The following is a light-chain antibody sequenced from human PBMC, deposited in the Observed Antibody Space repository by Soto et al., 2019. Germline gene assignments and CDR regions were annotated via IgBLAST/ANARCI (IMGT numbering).Light chain of an antibody. CDR3: QQYDTYPRT. Sequence: EIVLTQSPGTLSLSPGERATLSCRASQSVSSNYLAWYQQKRGQAPRLLIYGASSRATGIPTRFSGSGSGTDVTLTISRLEPEDFAVYYCQQYDTYPRTFGQGTKVEI. J-gene: IGKJ1*01. CDR1: QSVSSNY. CDR2: GAS. V-gene: IGKV3-20*01.